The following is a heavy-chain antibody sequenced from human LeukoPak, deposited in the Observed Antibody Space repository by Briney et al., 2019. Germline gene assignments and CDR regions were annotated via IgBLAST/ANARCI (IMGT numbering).Heavy chain of an antibody. J-gene: IGHJ6*03. CDR2: ISGSGGST. D-gene: IGHD3-10*01. CDR3: ARTRLDYYGSGSYYNLIDNYYYMDV. Sequence: GGSLRLSCAASGFTFSSYGMSWVRQAPGKGLEWVSAISGSGGSTYYADSVKGRFTISRDNSKNTLYLQMNSLRADDTALYHCARTRLDYYGSGSYYNLIDNYYYMDVWGKGTTVTVSS. CDR1: GFTFSSYG. V-gene: IGHV3-23*01.